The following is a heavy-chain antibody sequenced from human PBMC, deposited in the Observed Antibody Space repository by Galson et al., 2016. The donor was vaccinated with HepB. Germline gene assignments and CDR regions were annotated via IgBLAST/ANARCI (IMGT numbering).Heavy chain of an antibody. J-gene: IGHJ4*02. D-gene: IGHD6-19*01. Sequence: SLRLSCAASGFSVKNNYMTWVRQAPGKGLEWVSAISGDGGSTYYAGSVQGRFTSSRDRSTNTMYLQMNSLRTDDTAVYYCARFTQEWLDRVYYFDYWGQGTLVTVSS. CDR2: ISGDGGST. CDR3: ARFTQEWLDRVYYFDY. CDR1: GFSVKNNY. V-gene: IGHV3-23*01.